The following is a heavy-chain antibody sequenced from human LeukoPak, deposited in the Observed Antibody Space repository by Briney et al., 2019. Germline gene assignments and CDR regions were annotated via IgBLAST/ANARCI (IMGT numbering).Heavy chain of an antibody. V-gene: IGHV4-39*07. CDR3: ARTGGSSSWPKVFDY. D-gene: IGHD6-13*01. CDR1: GGSIRSSYYY. Sequence: SETLSLTCTVSGGSIRSSYYYWGWIRQPPGKGLEWIGSIYDSGSTYYNPSLKSRVTISVDTSKNQFSLKLSSVTAADTAVYYCARTGGSSSWPKVFDYWGQGTLVAVSS. J-gene: IGHJ4*02. CDR2: IYDSGST.